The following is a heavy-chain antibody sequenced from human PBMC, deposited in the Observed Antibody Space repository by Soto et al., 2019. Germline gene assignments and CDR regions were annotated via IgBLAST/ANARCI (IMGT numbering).Heavy chain of an antibody. J-gene: IGHJ4*02. CDR3: AREGVGATVFLGYFDY. CDR2: IRFDGSNE. V-gene: IGHV3-33*01. Sequence: PRGSLRLSCAASGSIFGGYGMHWVRQAPGKGLEWVAGIRFDGSNENYADSAKGRFTISRDNSKNMLYLQMNSLSVEDTAVYYCAREGVGATVFLGYFDYCGQG. D-gene: IGHD1-26*01. CDR1: GSIFGGYG.